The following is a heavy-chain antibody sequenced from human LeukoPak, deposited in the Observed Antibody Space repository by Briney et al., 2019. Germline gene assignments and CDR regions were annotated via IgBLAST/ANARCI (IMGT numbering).Heavy chain of an antibody. J-gene: IGHJ3*02. Sequence: PGGSLRLSCAASGFTFDDYTMHWVRHAPGKGLEWVSLISWDGGSTYYADSVKGRFTISRDNSKNSLYLQMNSLRTEDTALYYCAKDMPVAGTTGAFDIWGQGTMVTVSS. CDR1: GFTFDDYT. CDR3: AKDMPVAGTTGAFDI. CDR2: ISWDGGST. V-gene: IGHV3-43*01. D-gene: IGHD6-19*01.